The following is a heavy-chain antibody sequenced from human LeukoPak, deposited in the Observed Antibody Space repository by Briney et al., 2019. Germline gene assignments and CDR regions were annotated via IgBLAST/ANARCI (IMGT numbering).Heavy chain of an antibody. Sequence: ASVKVSCKASGYTFTSYDINWVRQATGQGLEWMGWMNPNSGNTGYAQKFQGRVTMTRNTSISTAYMELSSLRPEDTAVYFCAKDVIGQQWPENYWGQGTLVTVSS. CDR2: MNPNSGNT. CDR1: GYTFTSYD. CDR3: AKDVIGQQWPENY. V-gene: IGHV1-8*01. J-gene: IGHJ4*02. D-gene: IGHD6-19*01.